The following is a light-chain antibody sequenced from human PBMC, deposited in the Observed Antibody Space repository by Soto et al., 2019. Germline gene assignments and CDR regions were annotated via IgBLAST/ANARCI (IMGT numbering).Light chain of an antibody. CDR2: ATS. CDR1: QSISTW. CDR3: QQYNTYPIT. J-gene: IGKJ5*01. Sequence: DIQITQSPFSLSSSVLDRVTITCRASQSISTWLAWYQQKPGKAPKSLIYATSNLQSGVPSRFSGSGFGTEFTLTISSLQPEDFATYYCQQYNTYPITFGQGTRLENK. V-gene: IGKV1D-16*01.